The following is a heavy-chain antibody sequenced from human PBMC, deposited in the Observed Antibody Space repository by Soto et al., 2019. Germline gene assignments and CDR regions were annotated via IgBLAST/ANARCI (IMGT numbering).Heavy chain of an antibody. J-gene: IGHJ6*02. CDR3: ARVGYYDILTGYYSQLYYYYGMDV. D-gene: IGHD3-9*01. Sequence: PSETLSLTCTVSGGSISSSSYYWGWIRQPPGKGLEWIGSIYYSGSTYYNPSLKSRVTISVDTSKNQFSLKLSSVTAADTAVYYCARVGYYDILTGYYSQLYYYYGMDVWGQGTTVTVSS. CDR2: IYYSGST. V-gene: IGHV4-39*01. CDR1: GGSISSSSYY.